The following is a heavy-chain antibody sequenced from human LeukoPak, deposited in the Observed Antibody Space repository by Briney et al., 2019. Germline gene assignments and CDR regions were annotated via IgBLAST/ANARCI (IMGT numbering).Heavy chain of an antibody. CDR3: ARDSSSWYFGAYYYYGMDV. V-gene: IGHV3-11*01. D-gene: IGHD6-13*01. CDR2: ISSSGSTI. CDR1: GLTFSDYY. J-gene: IGHJ6*02. Sequence: GGSLRLSCAASGLTFSDYYMSWIRQAPGKGLEWVSYISSSGSTIYYADSVKGRFTISRDNAKNSLYLQMNSLRAEDTAVYYCARDSSSWYFGAYYYYGMDVWGQGTTVTVSS.